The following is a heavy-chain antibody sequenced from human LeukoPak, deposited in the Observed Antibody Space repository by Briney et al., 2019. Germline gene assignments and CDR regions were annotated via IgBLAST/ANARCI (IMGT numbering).Heavy chain of an antibody. CDR2: IYYSGST. J-gene: IGHJ4*02. V-gene: IGHV4-59*01. D-gene: IGHD1-1*01. CDR3: ARVRWNDGVSS. CDR1: GGSISSYY. Sequence: SETLSLTCTVSGGSISSYYWSWIRQPPGKGLEWIGYIYYSGSTNYNPSLKSRVTISVDTSKNQFSLKPSSVTAADTAVYYCARVRWNDGVSSWGQGTLVTVSS.